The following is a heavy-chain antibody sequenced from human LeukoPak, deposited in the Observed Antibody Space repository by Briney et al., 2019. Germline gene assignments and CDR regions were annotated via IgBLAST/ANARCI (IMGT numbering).Heavy chain of an antibody. CDR2: ISGGTGTP. Sequence: PGGSLRLSCAASGFTFSSYAMSWVRQAPGKGLEWVSGISGGTGTPFYADSVKGRFTISRDNSKNTLYLQMSSLRGEDTAVYYCAKRRTTVITMDSFAYWGQGTLVTVSS. J-gene: IGHJ4*02. CDR1: GFTFSSYA. D-gene: IGHD4-17*01. V-gene: IGHV3-23*01. CDR3: AKRRTTVITMDSFAY.